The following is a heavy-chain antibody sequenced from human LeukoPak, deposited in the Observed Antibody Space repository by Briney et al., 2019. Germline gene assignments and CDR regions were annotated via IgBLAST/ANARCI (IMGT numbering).Heavy chain of an antibody. Sequence: SETLSLTCTVSGGSISSGSCYWSWIRQPAGKGLEWIRRIYTSGSTNYNPSLKSRVTISVDTSKNQFSLKLSSVTAADTAVYYCARVASYDFWSGYYGAGDIWGQGTMVTVSS. V-gene: IGHV4-61*02. CDR1: GGSISSGSCY. D-gene: IGHD3-3*01. CDR3: ARVASYDFWSGYYGAGDI. CDR2: IYTSGST. J-gene: IGHJ3*02.